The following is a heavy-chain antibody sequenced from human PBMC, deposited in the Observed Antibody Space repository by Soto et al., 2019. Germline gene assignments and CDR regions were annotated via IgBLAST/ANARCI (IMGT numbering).Heavy chain of an antibody. D-gene: IGHD6-13*01. J-gene: IGHJ4*02. CDR2: INHSGST. V-gene: IGHV4-34*01. CDR3: ASHPIAAAGRSHDY. CDR1: GGSISSYY. Sequence: PSETLSLTCTVSGGSISSYYWSWIRQPPGKGLEWIGEINHSGSTNYNPSLKSRVTISVDTSKNQFSLKLSSVTAADTAVYYCASHPIAAAGRSHDYWGQGTLVTVSS.